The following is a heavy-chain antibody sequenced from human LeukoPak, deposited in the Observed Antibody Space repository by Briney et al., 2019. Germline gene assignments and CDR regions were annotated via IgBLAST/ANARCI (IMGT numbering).Heavy chain of an antibody. CDR3: ERHSYYYDSSNSYYYFDY. CDR1: GGSISISSYY. D-gene: IGHD3-22*01. J-gene: IGHJ4*02. Sequence: PSETLSLTCTVSGGSISISSYYWGWIRQPPGKGLEWIGNIYYSGSTYYNPSLKSRVTISVDTSKNQFSLKLSSVTAADTAVYYCERHSYYYDSSNSYYYFDYWGQGTLVTVSS. CDR2: IYYSGST. V-gene: IGHV4-39*01.